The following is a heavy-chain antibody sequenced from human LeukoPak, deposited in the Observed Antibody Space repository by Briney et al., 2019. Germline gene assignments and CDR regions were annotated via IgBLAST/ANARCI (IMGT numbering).Heavy chain of an antibody. J-gene: IGHJ6*03. CDR2: IYTSGST. D-gene: IGHD2-2*01. CDR1: GGSISSYY. CDR3: ARDLASYCSSTSCSPGIAAAGTGYYYYYMDV. V-gene: IGHV4-4*07. Sequence: SETLSLTCTVSGGSISSYYWSWIRQPAGKGLEWIGRIYTSGSTNYNPSLKSRVTMSVDTSKNQFSLKLSSVTAAGTAVYYCARDLASYCSSTSCSPGIAAAGTGYYYYYMDVWGKGTTVTVSS.